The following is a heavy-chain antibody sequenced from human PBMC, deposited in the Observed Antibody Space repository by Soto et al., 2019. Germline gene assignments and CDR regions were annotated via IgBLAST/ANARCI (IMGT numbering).Heavy chain of an antibody. V-gene: IGHV4-39*01. D-gene: IGHD3-3*01. Sequence: SETLSLTCTVSGGSISNSRSYWGWIRQPPGKGLEWIGSISDSGSTYFNPSLKSRVTISVDTSKNQFSLRLSSVTATDTAVYFCAKTGFWSGYRVADYWGQGTLVTVSS. CDR3: AKTGFWSGYRVADY. CDR1: GGSISNSRSY. CDR2: ISDSGST. J-gene: IGHJ4*02.